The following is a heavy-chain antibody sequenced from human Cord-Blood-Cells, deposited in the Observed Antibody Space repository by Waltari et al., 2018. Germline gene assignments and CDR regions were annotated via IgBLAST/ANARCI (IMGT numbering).Heavy chain of an antibody. D-gene: IGHD3-22*01. CDR2: IYTSGST. J-gene: IGHJ5*02. Sequence: QVQLQESGPGLVKPSETLSLTCTVSGGSISSYYWSWIRQPAGTGLEWIGRIYTSGSTNYNPALKSRVTMSVDTSKNQFSLKLSAVTAADTAVYYCARVPDSSGYNWFDPWGQGTLVTVSS. CDR1: GGSISSYY. CDR3: ARVPDSSGYNWFDP. V-gene: IGHV4-4*07.